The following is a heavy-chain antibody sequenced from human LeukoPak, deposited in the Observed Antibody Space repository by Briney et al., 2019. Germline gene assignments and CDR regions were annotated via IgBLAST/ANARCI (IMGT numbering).Heavy chain of an antibody. D-gene: IGHD3-10*01. J-gene: IGHJ4*02. CDR2: FDPEDGET. Sequence: ASVKVSCEVSGYTLTELSMHWVRQAPGKGLEWMGGFDPEDGETIYAQKFQGRVTMTEDTSTDTAYMELSSLRSEDTAVYYCATDSMVRGVISGYYFDYWGQGTLVTVSS. CDR1: GYTLTELS. V-gene: IGHV1-24*01. CDR3: ATDSMVRGVISGYYFDY.